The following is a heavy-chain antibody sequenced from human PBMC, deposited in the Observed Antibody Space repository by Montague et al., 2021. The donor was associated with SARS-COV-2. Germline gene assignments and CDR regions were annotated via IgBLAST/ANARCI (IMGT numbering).Heavy chain of an antibody. D-gene: IGHD3-3*01. J-gene: IGHJ6*03. CDR1: GDSITSKTHY. CDR3: ARDSPHFDFWRVHYGDKYYMDI. V-gene: IGHV4-61*02. CDR2: LLTSGAT. Sequence: TLSLICTVSGDSITSKTHYWDWVRQPAGKGLEWIGRLLTSGATNFNPSLESRLTISRDTSKNEFYLKLSSVTAADTAVYYCARDSPHFDFWRVHYGDKYYMDIWGKGTTVTVS.